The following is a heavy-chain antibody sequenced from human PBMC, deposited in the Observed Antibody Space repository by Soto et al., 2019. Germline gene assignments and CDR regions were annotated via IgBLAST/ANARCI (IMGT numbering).Heavy chain of an antibody. CDR1: GFTFSSYA. D-gene: IGHD3-10*01. CDR2: ISGSGGST. J-gene: IGHJ4*02. V-gene: IGHV3-23*01. Sequence: EVQLLESGGGLVQPGGSLRLSCAASGFTFSSYAMSWVRQAPGKGLEWVSAISGSGGSTYYADSVKGRFTISRDNSKNTLYLQMNSLRAEDTAVYYCAKDQMVRGSLLVDYDYWGQGTLVTVSS. CDR3: AKDQMVRGSLLVDYDY.